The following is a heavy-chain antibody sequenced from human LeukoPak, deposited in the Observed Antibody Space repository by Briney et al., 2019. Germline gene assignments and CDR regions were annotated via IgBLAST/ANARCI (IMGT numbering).Heavy chain of an antibody. Sequence: SETLSLTCTVSGGSISSYYWSWTRQPPGKGLEWIGYIYYSGSTNYNPSLKSRVTISVDTSKNQFSLKLSSVTAADTAVYYCARGGQTRGYDYWGQGTLVTVSS. J-gene: IGHJ4*02. CDR3: ARGGQTRGYDY. CDR1: GGSISSYY. V-gene: IGHV4-59*01. CDR2: IYYSGST. D-gene: IGHD5-12*01.